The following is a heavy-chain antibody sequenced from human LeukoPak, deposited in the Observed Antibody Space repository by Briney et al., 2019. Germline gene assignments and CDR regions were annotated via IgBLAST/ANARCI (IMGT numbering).Heavy chain of an antibody. CDR1: GYTFTGYY. J-gene: IGHJ4*02. CDR3: ARARVAAAGMGHFDY. D-gene: IGHD6-13*01. CDR2: INPNSGGT. Sequence: ASVKVSCKASGYTFTGYYMHWVRQAPGQGLEWMGWINPNSGGTNYAQKFQGRVTMTRDTSISTAYMELSSLRSEDTAVYYCARARVAAAGMGHFDYWGQGTLVTVSS. V-gene: IGHV1-2*02.